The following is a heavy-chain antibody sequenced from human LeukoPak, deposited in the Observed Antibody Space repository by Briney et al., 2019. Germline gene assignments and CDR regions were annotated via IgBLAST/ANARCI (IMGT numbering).Heavy chain of an antibody. Sequence: PGGSLRLSCAASGFTVSSNYMSWVRQAPGMGLEWVSVIYSGGSTYYADSVKGRFTISRDNSKNTLYLQMNSLRAEDTAVYYCAKAAELAPYVLDYWGQGTLVTVSS. D-gene: IGHD1-1*01. CDR2: IYSGGST. CDR3: AKAAELAPYVLDY. CDR1: GFTVSSNY. V-gene: IGHV3-66*01. J-gene: IGHJ4*02.